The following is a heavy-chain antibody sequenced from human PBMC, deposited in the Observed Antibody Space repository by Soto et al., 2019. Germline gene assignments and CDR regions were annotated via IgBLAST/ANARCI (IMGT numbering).Heavy chain of an antibody. J-gene: IGHJ4*02. CDR2: INSDGSST. CDR3: AKGGARVLDY. CDR1: RFTFSNYW. D-gene: IGHD1-26*01. V-gene: IGHV3-74*01. Sequence: EVQLVESGGGLVQPGGSLRLSCAGSRFTFSNYWMHWVRQAPGKGLVWVSRINSDGSSTSYADSVKGRFTISRDNAKNTLDLQMNSLRAEDTAVYYWAKGGARVLDYWGQGTLVTVSS.